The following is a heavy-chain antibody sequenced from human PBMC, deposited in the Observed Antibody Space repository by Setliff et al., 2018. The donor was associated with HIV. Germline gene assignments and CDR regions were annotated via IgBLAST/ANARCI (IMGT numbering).Heavy chain of an antibody. CDR2: INHSGST. CDR3: ARGGGYDRSGYYPFDY. V-gene: IGHV4-34*01. J-gene: IGHJ4*02. CDR1: GGSFSGYS. D-gene: IGHD3-22*01. Sequence: SETLSLTCAVYGGSFSGYSWTWIRQSPGKGLEWIGEINHSGSTNYNPSLKSRVTMSVDTSKNQFSLKLSSVTAADTAVYYCARGGGYDRSGYYPFDYWGQGTPVTVSS.